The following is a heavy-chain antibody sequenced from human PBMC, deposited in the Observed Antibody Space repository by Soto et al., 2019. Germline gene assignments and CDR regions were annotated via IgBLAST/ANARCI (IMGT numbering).Heavy chain of an antibody. V-gene: IGHV1-69*01. CDR3: ASTEGLYYYGMDV. CDR1: GGTFSSYA. J-gene: IGHJ6*02. CDR2: IIPIFGTA. Sequence: QVQLVQSGAEVKKPGSSVKVSCKASGGTFSSYAISWVRQAPGQGLEWLGGIIPIFGTANYAQKCQGRVTITADESTSPDYMELSSLRSEDTAVYYCASTEGLYYYGMDVWGQGTTVTVSS.